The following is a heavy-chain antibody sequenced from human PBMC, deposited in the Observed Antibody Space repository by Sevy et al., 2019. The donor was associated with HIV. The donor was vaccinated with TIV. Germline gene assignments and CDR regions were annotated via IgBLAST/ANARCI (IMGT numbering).Heavy chain of an antibody. Sequence: GGSLRLSCAASGFTFSSYAMHWVRQAPGKGLEWVAVISYDGSNKYYADSVKGRFTISSNNSKNTLYLQMNSLDAEDTAVYYCARGSDDYVWGSYRAVDYWGQGTLVTVSS. D-gene: IGHD3-16*02. CDR2: ISYDGSNK. CDR1: GFTFSSYA. CDR3: ARGSDDYVWGSYRAVDY. V-gene: IGHV3-30-3*01. J-gene: IGHJ4*02.